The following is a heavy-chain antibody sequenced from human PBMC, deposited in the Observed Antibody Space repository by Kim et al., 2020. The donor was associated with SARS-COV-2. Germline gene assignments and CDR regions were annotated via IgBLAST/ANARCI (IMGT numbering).Heavy chain of an antibody. V-gene: IGHV3-7*01. CDR2: IKQDGSEK. D-gene: IGHD5-12*01. Sequence: GGSLRLSCAASGFTFSSYWMSWVRQAPGKGLEWVANIKQDGSEKYYVDSVKGRFTISRDNAKNSLYLQMNSLRAEDTAVYYCAREGDGYNSPYYYGMYVWGQGATVTVSS. CDR1: GFTFSSYW. CDR3: AREGDGYNSPYYYGMYV. J-gene: IGHJ6*02.